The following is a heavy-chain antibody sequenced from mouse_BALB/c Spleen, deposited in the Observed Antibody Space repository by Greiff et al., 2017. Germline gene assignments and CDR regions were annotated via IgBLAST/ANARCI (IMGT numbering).Heavy chain of an antibody. CDR2: ILPGSGGT. V-gene: IGHV1-9*01. Sequence: QVHVKQSGAELMKPGASVKISCKATGYTFSSYWIEWVKQRPGHGLEWIGEILPGSGGTNYNEKFKGKATLTADKSSSTAYMQLSSLTSDDSAVYFCARGDYAMDYWGQGTSVTVSS. CDR3: ARGDYAMDY. CDR1: GYTFSSYW. J-gene: IGHJ4*01.